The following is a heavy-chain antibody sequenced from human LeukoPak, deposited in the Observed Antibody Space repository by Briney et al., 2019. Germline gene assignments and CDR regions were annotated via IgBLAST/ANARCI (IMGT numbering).Heavy chain of an antibody. CDR3: ARDMAAAGPAEYFQH. Sequence: ASVKVSCKVSGYDLITYGITWVRQAPGQGLEWMGIISAYYSDTNYAEKFQGRVTMTRDTATGTAYMELRRLRSDDTAVYYCARDMAAAGPAEYFQHWGQGTLVTVSS. J-gene: IGHJ1*01. D-gene: IGHD6-13*01. CDR2: ISAYYSDT. V-gene: IGHV1-18*04. CDR1: GYDLITYG.